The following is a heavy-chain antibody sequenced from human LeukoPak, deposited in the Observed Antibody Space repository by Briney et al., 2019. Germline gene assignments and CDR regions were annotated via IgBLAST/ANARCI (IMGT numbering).Heavy chain of an antibody. CDR1: GGSFSSYY. CDR3: ARRLTGPEQLLPATADSYYFDY. CDR2: INHSGTT. J-gene: IGHJ4*02. Sequence: PSETLSLTCAVYGGSFSSYYWSWIRQSPGKGLEWIGEINHSGTTKYNPSLKSRVTISVDTPQNQFSLRLSSVTAADTAVYYCARRLTGPEQLLPATADSYYFDYWGQGTLVTVSS. V-gene: IGHV4-34*01. D-gene: IGHD6-13*01.